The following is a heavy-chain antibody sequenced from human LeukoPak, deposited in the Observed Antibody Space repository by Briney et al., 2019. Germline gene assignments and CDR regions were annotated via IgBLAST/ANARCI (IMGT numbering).Heavy chain of an antibody. J-gene: IGHJ4*02. CDR3: ARYNYDGEDY. CDR1: GGSISSSSYY. CDR2: IYYSGST. V-gene: IGHV4-61*05. Sequence: PSETLSLTCTVSGGSISSSSYYWGWIRQPPGKGLEWIGYIYYSGSTNYNPSLKSRVTISVDTSKNQFSLKLSSVTAADTAVYYCARYNYDGEDYWGQGTLVTVSS. D-gene: IGHD1-1*01.